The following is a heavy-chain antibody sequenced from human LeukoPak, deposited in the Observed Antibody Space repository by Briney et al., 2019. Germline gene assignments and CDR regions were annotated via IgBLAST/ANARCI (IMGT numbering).Heavy chain of an antibody. J-gene: IGHJ4*02. V-gene: IGHV4-59*01. Sequence: PSETLSLTCTVSSGSISSYYWSWIRQPPGKGLEWIGYIYYSGSTNYNPSLKSRVTISVDTSKNQFSLKLSSVTAADTAVYYCARDFTGWGQGTLVTVSS. CDR1: SGSISSYY. D-gene: IGHD1-14*01. CDR3: ARDFTG. CDR2: IYYSGST.